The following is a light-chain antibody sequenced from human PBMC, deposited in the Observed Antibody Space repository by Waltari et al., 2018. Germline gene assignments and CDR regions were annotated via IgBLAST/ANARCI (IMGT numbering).Light chain of an antibody. J-gene: IGLJ3*02. V-gene: IGLV6-57*01. CDR2: EDN. CDR3: QSYDSSNHWV. Sequence: FMLTQPHSVSESPGKTVTISCTRSSGSIASNYVQWYQQRPGSSPTTVIYEDNQRPSGIPDRLSGSIDSSSNSASLTISGLKTEDEADYYCQSYDSSNHWVFGGGTKLTVL. CDR1: SGSIASNY.